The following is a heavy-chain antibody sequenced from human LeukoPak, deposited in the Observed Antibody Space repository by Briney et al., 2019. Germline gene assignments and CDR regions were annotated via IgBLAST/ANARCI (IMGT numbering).Heavy chain of an antibody. Sequence: ASVKVSCKASGGTFSSYAISWVRQAPGQGLEWMGGIIPIFGTANYAQKFQGRVTITRDTSASTAYMELSSLRSEDTAVYYCARGRQWLVNAFDIWGQGTMVTVSS. V-gene: IGHV1-69*05. CDR2: IIPIFGTA. J-gene: IGHJ3*02. CDR3: ARGRQWLVNAFDI. CDR1: GGTFSSYA. D-gene: IGHD6-19*01.